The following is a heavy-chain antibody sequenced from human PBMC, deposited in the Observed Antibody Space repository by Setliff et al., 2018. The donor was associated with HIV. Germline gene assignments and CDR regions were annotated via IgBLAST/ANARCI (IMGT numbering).Heavy chain of an antibody. CDR1: GGSVRSDDYY. CDR3: ASTRIRLIRGAVISNLRTPYFDY. CDR2: IYYTGST. D-gene: IGHD3-10*01. Sequence: TLSLTCTVFGGSVRSDDYYWSWIRQPPGKGLEWIGYIYYTGSTHYNPSLKGRLSMSTSENQFSLKLTSVTAADTAVYCCASTRIRLIRGAVISNLRTPYFDYWGPGSPVTVSS. J-gene: IGHJ4*02. V-gene: IGHV4-30-4*08.